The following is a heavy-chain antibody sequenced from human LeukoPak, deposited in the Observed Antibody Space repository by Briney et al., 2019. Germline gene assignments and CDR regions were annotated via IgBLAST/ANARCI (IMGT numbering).Heavy chain of an antibody. V-gene: IGHV3-23*01. CDR3: ARDRSRYGDYGFDY. CDR1: GFTFSSYA. Sequence: GGSLRLSCAASGFTFSSYAMSWVRQAPGKGLEWVSAISGGGGSTYYADSVKGRFTISRDNAKNSLYLQMNSLRAEDTAVYYCARDRSRYGDYGFDYWGQGTLVTVSS. J-gene: IGHJ4*02. CDR2: ISGGGGST. D-gene: IGHD4-17*01.